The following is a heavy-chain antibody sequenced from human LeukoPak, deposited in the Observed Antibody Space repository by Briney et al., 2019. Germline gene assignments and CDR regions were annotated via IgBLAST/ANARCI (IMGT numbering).Heavy chain of an antibody. D-gene: IGHD3-10*01. CDR3: AREGPYYGSGSYLSFDY. J-gene: IGHJ4*02. V-gene: IGHV4-59*12. Sequence: SETLSLTCTVSGGSISSYYWSWIRQPPGKGLEWIGYIYYSGSTNYNPSLKSRVTISVDTSKNQFSLKLSSVTAADTAVYYCAREGPYYGSGSYLSFDYWGQGTLVTVSS. CDR1: GGSISSYY. CDR2: IYYSGST.